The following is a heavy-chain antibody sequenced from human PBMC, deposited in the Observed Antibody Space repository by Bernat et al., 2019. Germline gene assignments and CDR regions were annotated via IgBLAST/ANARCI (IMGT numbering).Heavy chain of an antibody. D-gene: IGHD6-19*01. V-gene: IGHV3-23*01. CDR1: GFTFSSYA. CDR3: AREDVGSGCCNWYFDL. CDR2: ISGSGGST. J-gene: IGHJ2*01. Sequence: EVQLLESGGGLVQPGGSLRLSCAASGFTFSSYAMSWVRQAPGKGLEWVSAISGSGGSTYYADSVKGRFTISREDARNSLYLQINSLRVEDTDVYYCAREDVGSGCCNWYFDLWGRGTLVTVSS.